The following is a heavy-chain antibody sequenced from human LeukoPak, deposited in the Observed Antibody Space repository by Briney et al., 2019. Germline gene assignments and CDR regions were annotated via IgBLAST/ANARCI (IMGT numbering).Heavy chain of an antibody. J-gene: IGHJ5*02. CDR2: IYYSGST. Sequence: SETLSLTCTVSDGSISNYYWSWIRQPPGKGLEWIGYIYYSGSTNYNPSLKSRVTMSVDTSTNQFSLKLSSVTAADTAVYYCARNAAVATSRSWFDPWGQGTLVTVSS. CDR3: ARNAAVATSRSWFDP. D-gene: IGHD6-19*01. V-gene: IGHV4-59*08. CDR1: DGSISNYY.